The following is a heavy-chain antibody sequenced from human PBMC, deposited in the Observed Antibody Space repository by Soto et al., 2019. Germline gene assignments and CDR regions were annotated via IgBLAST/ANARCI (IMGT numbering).Heavy chain of an antibody. V-gene: IGHV4-30-4*01. CDR2: IYYSGST. Sequence: SETLSLTCTVSGGSISSGDYYWSWIRQPPGKGLEWIGYIYYSGSTYYNPSLKSRVTISVDTSKNQFSLKLSSVTAADTAVYYCARGLELDIAYDFWGQGTLVTVSS. CDR1: GGSISSGDYY. J-gene: IGHJ4*02. D-gene: IGHD2-2*03. CDR3: ARGLELDIAYDF.